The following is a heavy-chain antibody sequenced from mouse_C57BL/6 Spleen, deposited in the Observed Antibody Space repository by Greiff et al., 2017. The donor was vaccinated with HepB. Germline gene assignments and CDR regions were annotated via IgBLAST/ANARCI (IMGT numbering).Heavy chain of an antibody. CDR2: IYPGDGDT. CDR3: ARGVLRYWYFDV. V-gene: IGHV1-80*01. D-gene: IGHD1-1*01. J-gene: IGHJ1*03. CDR1: GYAFSSYW. Sequence: QVQLQQSGAELVKPGASVKISCKASGYAFSSYWMNWVKQRPGKGLEWIGQIYPGDGDTNYNGKFKGKATLTADKSSSTAYMQLSSLTSEDSAVYFCARGVLRYWYFDVWGTGTTVTVAS.